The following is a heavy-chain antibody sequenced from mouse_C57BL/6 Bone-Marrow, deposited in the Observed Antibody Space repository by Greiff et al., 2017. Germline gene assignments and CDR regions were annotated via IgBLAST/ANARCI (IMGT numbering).Heavy chain of an antibody. CDR1: GYAFSSSW. CDR3: ASRLRFAY. J-gene: IGHJ3*01. CDR2: IYPGDGDT. V-gene: IGHV1-82*01. D-gene: IGHD2-1*01. Sequence: QVQLMQSGPELVKPGASVKISCKASGYAFSSSWMNWVKQRPGKGLEWIGRIYPGDGDTNYNGKLKGKATLTADKSSSTAYMQLSSLTSEDSAVYFCASRLRFAYWGQETLVTVSA.